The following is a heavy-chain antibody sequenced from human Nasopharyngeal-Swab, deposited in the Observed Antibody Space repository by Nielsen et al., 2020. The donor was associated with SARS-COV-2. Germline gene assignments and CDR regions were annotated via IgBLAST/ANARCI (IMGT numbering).Heavy chain of an antibody. D-gene: IGHD3-10*01. J-gene: IGHJ6*02. Sequence: GESLKISCAASGFTFNSYGMNWVRQAPGKGLQWVSYISSSGSTIYYADSVKGRFTISRDNAKNSLYLQMNSLRAEDTAVYYCASLLWFGELPSDYYYYGMDVWGQGTTVTVSS. CDR1: GFTFNSYG. V-gene: IGHV3-48*04. CDR3: ASLLWFGELPSDYYYYGMDV. CDR2: ISSSGSTI.